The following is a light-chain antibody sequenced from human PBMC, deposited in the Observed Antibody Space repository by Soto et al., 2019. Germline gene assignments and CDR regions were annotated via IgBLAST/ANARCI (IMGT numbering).Light chain of an antibody. CDR2: GAS. Sequence: EIVMTQSPATLSVSPGERDTLSCRASQSVSSNLAWYQQKSGQAPRLLIYGASTRATGIPARFSGSGSGTEFTLTISSLQSEDFAVYYCQQYNNWPITFGQGTRLEIK. J-gene: IGKJ5*01. CDR1: QSVSSN. CDR3: QQYNNWPIT. V-gene: IGKV3-15*01.